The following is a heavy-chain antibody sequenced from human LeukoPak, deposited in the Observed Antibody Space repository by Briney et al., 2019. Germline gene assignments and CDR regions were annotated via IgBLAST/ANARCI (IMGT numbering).Heavy chain of an antibody. CDR2: ISYDGSNK. CDR3: ARGGAQSPPYYDFWSGHFDY. V-gene: IGHV3-30*04. J-gene: IGHJ4*02. D-gene: IGHD3-3*01. CDR1: GLTFSSHA. Sequence: SGGSLRLSCAASGLTFSSHAMHWVRQAPGKGLEWVAVISYDGSNKYYADSVKGRFTISRDNSKNTLYLQMNSLRAEDTAVYYCARGGAQSPPYYDFWSGHFDYWGQGTLVTVSS.